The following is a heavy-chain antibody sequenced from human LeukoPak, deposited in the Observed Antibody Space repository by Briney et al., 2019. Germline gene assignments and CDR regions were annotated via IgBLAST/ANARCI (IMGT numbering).Heavy chain of an antibody. Sequence: TSETLSLTCTVSGGSISSSSYYWGWIRQPPGKGLEWIGSIYYSGSTYYNPSLKSRVTISVDTSKNQFSLKLSSVTAADTAVYYCARGSDYGDYWGQGTLVTVSS. CDR2: IYYSGST. CDR3: ARGSDYGDY. J-gene: IGHJ4*02. D-gene: IGHD6-25*01. V-gene: IGHV4-39*01. CDR1: GGSISSSSYY.